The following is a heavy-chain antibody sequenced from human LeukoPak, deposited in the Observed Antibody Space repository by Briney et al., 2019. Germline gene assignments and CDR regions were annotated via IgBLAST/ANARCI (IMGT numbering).Heavy chain of an antibody. Sequence: GGSLRLSYAASGFTFSSYWMSWVRQAPGKGLEWVANIKQDGSEKYYVDSVKGRFTISRDNAKNSLYLQMNSLRAEDTAVYYCARDELVTMVRGVINYWGQGTLVTVSS. CDR1: GFTFSSYW. CDR2: IKQDGSEK. J-gene: IGHJ4*02. D-gene: IGHD3-10*01. V-gene: IGHV3-7*01. CDR3: ARDELVTMVRGVINY.